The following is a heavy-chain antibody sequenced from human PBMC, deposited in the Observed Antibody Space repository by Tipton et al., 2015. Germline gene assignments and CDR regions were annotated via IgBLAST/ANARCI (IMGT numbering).Heavy chain of an antibody. CDR3: ARVPYRGGVIDP. V-gene: IGHV4-59*01. CDR1: GGSFSDYY. Sequence: TLSLTCTVSGGSFSDYYWSWIRQSPGEGLEWIGYIYYSGSTNYNPSLRSRVALSIDTSKNQFSLKLSSVTAADTAVYYCARVPYRGGVIDPWGQGTLVTVSS. J-gene: IGHJ5*02. CDR2: IYYSGST. D-gene: IGHD1-26*01.